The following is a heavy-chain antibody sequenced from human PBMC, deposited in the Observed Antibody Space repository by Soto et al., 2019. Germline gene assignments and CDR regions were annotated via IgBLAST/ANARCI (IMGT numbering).Heavy chain of an antibody. Sequence: SSETLSLTCTVSGGSISSGDYYWSWIRQHPGKGLEWIGYIYYSGSTYYNPSLKSRVTVSVDTSKNQFSLKLSSVIAADTAVYYCARHPSDFWFDPWGQGTLVTVSS. CDR1: GGSISSGDYY. CDR3: ARHPSDFWFDP. CDR2: IYYSGST. V-gene: IGHV4-39*01. D-gene: IGHD2-21*02. J-gene: IGHJ5*02.